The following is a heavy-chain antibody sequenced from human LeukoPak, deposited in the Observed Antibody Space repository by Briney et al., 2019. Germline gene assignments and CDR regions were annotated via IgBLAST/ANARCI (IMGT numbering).Heavy chain of an antibody. CDR3: ARGPPFLRTYYYDSSGYYYFDY. CDR2: IYYSGST. V-gene: IGHV4-31*01. D-gene: IGHD3-22*01. CDR1: GGSISSGGYY. Sequence: SQTLSLTCTVSGGSISSGGYYWSWIRQHPGKGLEWIGYIYYSGSTYYNPSLKSQVTISVDTSKNQFSLKLSSVTAADTAVYYCARGPPFLRTYYYDSSGYYYFDYWGRGTLVTVSS. J-gene: IGHJ4*02.